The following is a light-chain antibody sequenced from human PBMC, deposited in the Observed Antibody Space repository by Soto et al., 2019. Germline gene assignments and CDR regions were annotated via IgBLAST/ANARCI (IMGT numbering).Light chain of an antibody. CDR1: SSDVGGYNC. CDR2: EVD. Sequence: QSALTQPPSASGSPGQSVTISCTGTSSDVGGYNCVSWYQQHPGKAPKLVIYEVDKRPSGVPDRLSGSKSGNTASLTVSGLQAEDEADYSCSSYAGSNVPVFGGGTKLTVL. CDR3: SSYAGSNVPV. J-gene: IGLJ2*01. V-gene: IGLV2-8*01.